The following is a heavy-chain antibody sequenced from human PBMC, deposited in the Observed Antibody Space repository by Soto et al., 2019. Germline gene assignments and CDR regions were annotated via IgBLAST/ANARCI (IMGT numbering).Heavy chain of an antibody. V-gene: IGHV5-51*01. CDR1: GYTFTNYW. CDR2: IYPGDSDT. J-gene: IGHJ6*02. CDR3: AASIFYYGMDV. Sequence: PGESLKISCNGSGYTFTNYWIGWVLQMPGKGLEWMGIIYPGDSDTKYNPSFQGQVTISADKSITTTYLQWSSLKASDTAIYYCAASIFYYGMDVWGQGTTVTVSS.